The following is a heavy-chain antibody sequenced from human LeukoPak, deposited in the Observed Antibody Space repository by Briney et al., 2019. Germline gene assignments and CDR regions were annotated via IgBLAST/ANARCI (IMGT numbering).Heavy chain of an antibody. V-gene: IGHV1-46*01. CDR2: INPSGGST. Sequence: APVKVSCKASGYTFTSYYMHWVRQAPGQGLEWMGIINPSGGSTSYAQKFQGRVTMTRDTSTSTVYMELSSLRSEDTAVYYCARDPDYYDSSGDFDYWGQGTLVTVSS. J-gene: IGHJ4*02. CDR3: ARDPDYYDSSGDFDY. D-gene: IGHD3-22*01. CDR1: GYTFTSYY.